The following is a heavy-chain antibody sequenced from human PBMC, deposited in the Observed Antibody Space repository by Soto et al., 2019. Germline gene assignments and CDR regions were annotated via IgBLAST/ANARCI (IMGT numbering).Heavy chain of an antibody. D-gene: IGHD3-22*01. CDR2: IDPSDSQT. V-gene: IGHV5-10-1*01. CDR3: ARQIYDSDTGPNFQYYFDS. Sequence: GESLKISCKGSGYSFAGYWITWVRQKPGKGLEWMGRIDPSDSQTYYSPSFRGHVTISVTKSITTVFLQWSSLRASDTATYYCARQIYDSDTGPNFQYYFDSWGQGTPVTVSS. CDR1: GYSFAGYW. J-gene: IGHJ4*02.